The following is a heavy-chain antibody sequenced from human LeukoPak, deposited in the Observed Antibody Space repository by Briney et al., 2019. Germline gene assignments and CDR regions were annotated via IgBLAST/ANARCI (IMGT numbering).Heavy chain of an antibody. CDR1: GFTFSSYG. CDR3: AKPTRRDGYDFVY. V-gene: IGHV3-30*18. D-gene: IGHD5-24*01. CDR2: ISYDGSNK. J-gene: IGHJ4*02. Sequence: GRSLRLSCAASGFTFSSYGMHWFRQAPGKGLEWVAVISYDGSNKYYADSVKGRFTISRDNSKNTLYLQMNSLRAEDTAVYYCAKPTRRDGYDFVYWGQGTLVTVSS.